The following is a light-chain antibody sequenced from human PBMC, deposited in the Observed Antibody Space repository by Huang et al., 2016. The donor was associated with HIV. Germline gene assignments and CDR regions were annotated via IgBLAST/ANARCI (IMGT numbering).Light chain of an antibody. Sequence: EIVLTQSPASLALSPGERATLSCRASQSVRNYLAWYQQKPGQAPRLLIFDASNRATDIPARFSGSGSGTDFTLTISSLEPEDFAVYYCQQRYNWSLTFGGGTKVEIK. J-gene: IGKJ4*01. CDR2: DAS. CDR1: QSVRNY. CDR3: QQRYNWSLT. V-gene: IGKV3-11*01.